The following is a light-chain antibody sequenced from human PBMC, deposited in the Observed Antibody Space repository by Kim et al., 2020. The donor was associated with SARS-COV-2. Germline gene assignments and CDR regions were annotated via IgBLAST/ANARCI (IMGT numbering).Light chain of an antibody. CDR1: KLGNKY. CDR3: QSWDSSTVV. V-gene: IGLV3-1*01. Sequence: VSPGQTAIITCSGDKLGNKYACWYQQKPGQSPVVVIYQDAKRPSGIPERFSGSNSGNTATLTIRGTQALDEADYYCQSWDSSTVVFGGGTKLTVL. CDR2: QDA. J-gene: IGLJ3*02.